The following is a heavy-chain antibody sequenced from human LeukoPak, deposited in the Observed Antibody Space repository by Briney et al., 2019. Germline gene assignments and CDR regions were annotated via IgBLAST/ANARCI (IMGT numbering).Heavy chain of an antibody. Sequence: ASVKVSCKASGYIFTGYYMHWVRQAPGQGLEWMGWINPNSGGTNYAHKFQGRVTMTRDTSISTAYTELSRLRSDDTAVYYCARDRPPQLVRPFDYWGQGTLVTVSS. J-gene: IGHJ4*02. D-gene: IGHD6-13*01. CDR3: ARDRPPQLVRPFDY. CDR2: INPNSGGT. V-gene: IGHV1-2*07. CDR1: GYIFTGYY.